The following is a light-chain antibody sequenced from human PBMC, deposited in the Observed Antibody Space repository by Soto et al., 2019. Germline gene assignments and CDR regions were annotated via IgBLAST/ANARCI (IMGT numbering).Light chain of an antibody. Sequence: QAVVTQEPSLTVSPGKTVTLTCTLTTGVVTSDHYPNWFQRKPGQALTTLIFRTSDRHSWTPARFSGSLVGGKAALTLSGVQPEDEADYYCVLLDRGAGEFGGGTKLTVL. CDR1: TGVVTSDHY. CDR2: RTS. V-gene: IGLV7-43*01. J-gene: IGLJ3*02. CDR3: VLLDRGAGE.